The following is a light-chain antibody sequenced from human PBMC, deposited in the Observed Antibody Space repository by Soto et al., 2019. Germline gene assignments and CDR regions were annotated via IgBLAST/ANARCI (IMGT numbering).Light chain of an antibody. J-gene: IGKJ1*01. CDR3: QQLNSYPRT. CDR2: AAS. Sequence: DIQLTQSPSFLSASVGDRVTITCRASQGISSYLAWYQQKPGKAPKLPIYAASTLQSGVPSRFSGSGSGTEFTLTISSLQPEDFATYYCQQLNSYPRTFGQGTKVDI. V-gene: IGKV1-9*01. CDR1: QGISSY.